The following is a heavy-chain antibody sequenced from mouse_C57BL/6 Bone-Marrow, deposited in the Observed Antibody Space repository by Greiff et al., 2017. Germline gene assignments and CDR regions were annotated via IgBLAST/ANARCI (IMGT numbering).Heavy chain of an antibody. J-gene: IGHJ3*01. CDR3: ARRVRDYGSSYGFAY. Sequence: VQLQQSGPELVKPGASVKMSCKASGYTFTDYNMHWVKQSHGKSLEWIGYINPNNGGTSYNQKFKGKATLTVNKSSSTAYMELRSLTSEDSAVYYCARRVRDYGSSYGFAYWGQGTLVTVSA. CDR1: GYTFTDYN. V-gene: IGHV1-22*01. D-gene: IGHD1-1*01. CDR2: INPNNGGT.